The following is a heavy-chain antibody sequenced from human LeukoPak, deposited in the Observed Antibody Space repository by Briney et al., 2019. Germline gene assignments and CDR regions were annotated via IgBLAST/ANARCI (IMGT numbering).Heavy chain of an antibody. D-gene: IGHD1-26*01. CDR1: GDSISSYY. V-gene: IGHV4-59*08. Sequence: SETLSLTCTVSGDSISSYYWSWIRKPPGKGLEWIGYIYYSGSTNYNPSLKSRVTISVDTSKNQFSLKLRSVTAADTAVYYCARLTSVGAHFDYWGQGTLVTVSS. CDR3: ARLTSVGAHFDY. CDR2: IYYSGST. J-gene: IGHJ4*02.